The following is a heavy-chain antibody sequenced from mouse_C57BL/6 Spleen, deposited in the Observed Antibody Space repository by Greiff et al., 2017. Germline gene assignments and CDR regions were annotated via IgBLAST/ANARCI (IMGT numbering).Heavy chain of an antibody. V-gene: IGHV1-22*01. CDR1: GYTFTDYN. Sequence: VQLKESGPELVKPGASVKMSCKASGYTFTDYNMHWVKQSHGKSLEWIGYINPNNGGTSYNQKFKGKATLTVNKSSSTAYMELRSLTSEDSAVYYCAREGRGALAYWGQGTLVTVSA. J-gene: IGHJ3*01. CDR2: INPNNGGT. CDR3: AREGRGALAY.